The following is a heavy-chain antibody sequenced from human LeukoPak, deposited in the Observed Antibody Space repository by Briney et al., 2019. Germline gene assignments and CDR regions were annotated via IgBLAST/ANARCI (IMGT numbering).Heavy chain of an antibody. CDR2: IIPILGIA. CDR3: AKDRDGANRIIL. V-gene: IGHV1-69*04. D-gene: IGHD5-24*01. J-gene: IGHJ4*02. Sequence: ASVKVSCKASGGTFSSYAISWVRQAPGQGLEWMGRIIPILGIANYAQKFQGRVTITADKSTSTAYMELSSLTSDDTALYYCAKDRDGANRIILWGQGTLVTVSS. CDR1: GGTFSSYA.